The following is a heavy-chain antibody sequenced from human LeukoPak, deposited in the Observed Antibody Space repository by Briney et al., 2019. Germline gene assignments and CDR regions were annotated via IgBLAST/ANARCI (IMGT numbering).Heavy chain of an antibody. CDR3: AGGAYYDFWSGYSPYWYFDL. Sequence: ASVRVSRKASGYTFTSYDINWVRQAAGQGLEWMGWMNPNSGNAAYAQKFQGRVTMTRDTSISTAYMELSSLRSEDTAVYYCAGGAYYDFWSGYSPYWYFDLWGRGTLVTVSS. CDR2: MNPNSGNA. CDR1: GYTFTSYD. D-gene: IGHD3-3*01. V-gene: IGHV1-8*01. J-gene: IGHJ2*01.